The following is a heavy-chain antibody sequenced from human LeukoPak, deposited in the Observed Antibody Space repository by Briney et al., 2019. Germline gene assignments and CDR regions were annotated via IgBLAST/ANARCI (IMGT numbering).Heavy chain of an antibody. CDR3: ARQFWGGASYRFDY. J-gene: IGHJ4*02. Sequence: PSETLSLTCAVYGGSFSGYYWSWIRQPPGKGLEWIGEINHSGSTNYNPSLKSRVTISVDTSKNQFSLKLSSVTAADTAVYYCARQFWGGASYRFDYWGQGALVTVSS. CDR1: GGSFSGYY. CDR2: INHSGST. D-gene: IGHD1-26*01. V-gene: IGHV4-34*01.